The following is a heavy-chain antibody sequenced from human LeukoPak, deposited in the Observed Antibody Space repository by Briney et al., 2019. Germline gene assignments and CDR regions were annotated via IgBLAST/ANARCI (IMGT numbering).Heavy chain of an antibody. CDR1: GFTVSSNY. CDR2: IYSGGST. V-gene: IGHV3-53*01. Sequence: PGGSLRLSCAASGFTVSSNYMSWVRQAPGKGLEWVSVIYSGGSTYYAASVKGRFTISRDNSKNTLYLQMNSLRAEDTAVYYCATSWILMVTGAFDIWGQGTMVTVSS. J-gene: IGHJ3*02. D-gene: IGHD5-18*01. CDR3: ATSWILMVTGAFDI.